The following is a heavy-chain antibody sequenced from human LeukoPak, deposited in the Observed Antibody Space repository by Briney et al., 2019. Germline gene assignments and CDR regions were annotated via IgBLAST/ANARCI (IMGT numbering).Heavy chain of an antibody. V-gene: IGHV4-59*08. CDR1: GGSISSYY. CDR2: IYYSGST. J-gene: IGHJ4*02. Sequence: SETLSLTCTVSGGSISSYYWSWLRQPPGKGLEWIGFIYYSGSTNYSPSLKSRVTISVDTSKNQFSLKLTSVTAADTAVYYCARVRLFDYGDYRFDYWGQGTLVTVSS. CDR3: ARVRLFDYGDYRFDY. D-gene: IGHD4-17*01.